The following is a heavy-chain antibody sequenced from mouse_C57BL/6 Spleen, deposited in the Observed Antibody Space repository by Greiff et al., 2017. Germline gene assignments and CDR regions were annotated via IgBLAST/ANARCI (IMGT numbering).Heavy chain of an antibody. V-gene: IGHV1-15*01. CDR3: TRLDGYPFAY. CDR1: GYTFTDYE. D-gene: IGHD2-3*01. CDR2: IDPETGGT. J-gene: IGHJ3*01. Sequence: QVQLKESGAELVRPGASVTLSCKASGYTFTDYEMHWVKQTPVHGLEWIGAIDPETGGTAYNQKFKGKAILTADKSSSTAYMELRSLTSEDSAVYYCTRLDGYPFAYWGQGTLVTVSA.